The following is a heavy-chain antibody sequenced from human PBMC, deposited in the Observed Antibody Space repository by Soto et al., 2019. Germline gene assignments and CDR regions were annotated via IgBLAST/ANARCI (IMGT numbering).Heavy chain of an antibody. CDR1: GFTFDDYA. CDR2: ITWNSGSI. CDR3: AKDHRWGGESTSYYFDS. D-gene: IGHD6-6*01. V-gene: IGHV3-9*01. J-gene: IGHJ4*02. Sequence: EVQLVESGGGLVQPGRSLRLSCAASGFTFDDYAMHWVRQAPGKGLEWVSGITWNSGSIGYADSVKGRFTISRDNGQSSLYRQLSSLRADDTALYYCAKDHRWGGESTSYYFDSWGQGTLVTVSS.